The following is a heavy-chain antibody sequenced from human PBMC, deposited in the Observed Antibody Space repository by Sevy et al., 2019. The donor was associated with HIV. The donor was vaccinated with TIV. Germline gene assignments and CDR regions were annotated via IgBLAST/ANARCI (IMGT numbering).Heavy chain of an antibody. CDR3: VKDPHYDFFDY. J-gene: IGHJ4*02. D-gene: IGHD3-10*01. V-gene: IGHV3-30*02. Sequence: WGYLRLSCAASGFNFSPYGMHWVRQAPGKGLEWVSFIGYDGNKIFDADSVRGRFTVSRDNSKNTLYLQMNSLSTEDTAVYYCVKDPHYDFFDYWGQGILVLVSS. CDR1: GFNFSPYG. CDR2: IGYDGNKI.